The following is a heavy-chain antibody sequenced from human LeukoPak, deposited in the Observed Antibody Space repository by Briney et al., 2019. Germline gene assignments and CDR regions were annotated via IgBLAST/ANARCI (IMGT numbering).Heavy chain of an antibody. D-gene: IGHD3-22*01. Sequence: SQTPSLTCTVSGGSISSGSYYWSWIRQPAGKGLEWIGRIYTSGSTNYNPSLKSRVTISVDTSKNQFSLKLSSVTAADTAVYYCAREQDYDSSGYYYVLTFDIWGQGTMVTVSS. J-gene: IGHJ3*02. CDR2: IYTSGST. V-gene: IGHV4-61*02. CDR1: GGSISSGSYY. CDR3: AREQDYDSSGYYYVLTFDI.